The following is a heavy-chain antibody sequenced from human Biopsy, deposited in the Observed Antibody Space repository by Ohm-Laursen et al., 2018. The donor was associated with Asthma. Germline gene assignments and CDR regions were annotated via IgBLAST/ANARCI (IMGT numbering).Heavy chain of an antibody. Sequence: SSVKVSCKASGGTFTTYSISWVRQAPGQGLVWMGGIIPLTGTPNYAQKFQGRVTITADASTNTAYMDLSSLRSEDTAVYYCASSLGDYYDSSGYYYASLGYWGLGTLVIVSS. J-gene: IGHJ4*02. CDR1: GGTFTTYS. CDR3: ASSLGDYYDSSGYYYASLGY. D-gene: IGHD3-22*01. CDR2: IIPLTGTP. V-gene: IGHV1-69*01.